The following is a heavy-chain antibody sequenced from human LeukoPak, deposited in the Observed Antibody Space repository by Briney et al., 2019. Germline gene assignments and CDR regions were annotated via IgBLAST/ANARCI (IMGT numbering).Heavy chain of an antibody. CDR2: MNPNSGNT. CDR1: GYTFTSYD. Sequence: GASVKVSCKASGYTFTSYDINWVRQATGQGLEWMGWMNPNSGNTGYAQKLQGRVTMTRNTSISTAYMELSSLRSEDTAVYYCARRNTAINDYWGQGTLVTVSS. J-gene: IGHJ4*02. D-gene: IGHD5-18*01. CDR3: ARRNTAINDY. V-gene: IGHV1-8*01.